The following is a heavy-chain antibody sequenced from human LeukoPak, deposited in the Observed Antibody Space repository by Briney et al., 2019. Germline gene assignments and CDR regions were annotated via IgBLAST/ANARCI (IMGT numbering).Heavy chain of an antibody. V-gene: IGHV3-74*01. CDR2: INNDGSST. J-gene: IGHJ6*03. Sequence: PGGSLRLSCAASGFTFSSYWMHWVRQAPGKGLVWVSRINNDGSSTTYADSVKGRFTISRDNAKNTLYLQMNSLRAEDTAVYYCARDNTVDYYYCMDVWGKGTTVTVSS. CDR1: GFTFSSYW. D-gene: IGHD4-23*01. CDR3: ARDNTVDYYYCMDV.